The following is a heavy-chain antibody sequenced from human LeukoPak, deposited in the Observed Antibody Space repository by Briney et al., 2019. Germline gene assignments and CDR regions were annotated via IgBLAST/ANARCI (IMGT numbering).Heavy chain of an antibody. CDR1: GYTFTSYG. D-gene: IGHD2-2*01. J-gene: IGHJ4*02. V-gene: IGHV1-18*01. Sequence: ASVKVSCKASGYTFTSYGISWVRQAPAQGLAWMGWISAYNGNTNYAQKLQGRVTMTTDTSTSTAYMELRSLRSDDTAVYYCARTKKLGYCSSTSCPKAFDNWGRGTLVTVSS. CDR3: ARTKKLGYCSSTSCPKAFDN. CDR2: ISAYNGNT.